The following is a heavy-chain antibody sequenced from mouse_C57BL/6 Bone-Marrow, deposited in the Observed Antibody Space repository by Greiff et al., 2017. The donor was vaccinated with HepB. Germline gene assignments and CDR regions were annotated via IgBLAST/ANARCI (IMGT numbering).Heavy chain of an antibody. CDR3: ARERGRHDYAY. D-gene: IGHD2-4*01. Sequence: VQLQQSGPELVKPGASVKISCKASGYSFTGYYMNWVKQSPEKSLEWIGEINPSTGGTTYNQKFKAKATLTVDKSSSTAYMQLKSLTSEDSAVYYCARERGRHDYAYWGQCTTLTVSS. CDR2: INPSTGGT. V-gene: IGHV1-42*01. J-gene: IGHJ2*01. CDR1: GYSFTGYY.